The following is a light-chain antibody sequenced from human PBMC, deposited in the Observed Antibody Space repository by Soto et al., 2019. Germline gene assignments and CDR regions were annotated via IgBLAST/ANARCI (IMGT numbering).Light chain of an antibody. Sequence: DIQMTQSPSTLSGSVGDRFTITCRASQTISSWLAWYQQKPGKAPYLLISDVSSLERGVPSRFSGSGSGTEFTLTISSMQPDDFATFYCQQYNGYSRTFGQGTKVDI. J-gene: IGKJ1*01. CDR3: QQYNGYSRT. V-gene: IGKV1-5*01. CDR1: QTISSW. CDR2: DVS.